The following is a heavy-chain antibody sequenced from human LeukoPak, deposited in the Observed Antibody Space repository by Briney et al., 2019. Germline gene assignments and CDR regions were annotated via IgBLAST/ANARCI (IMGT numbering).Heavy chain of an antibody. Sequence: GGSLRLSCAASGFTFSSYSMNWVRQAPGKGLEWVSYISSASGSIYYADSVKGRFTISRDNAKNSLYLQMNSLRAEDTAVYYCARDYSNYAGGGDYWGQGTLVTVSS. D-gene: IGHD4-11*01. CDR1: GFTFSSYS. CDR3: ARDYSNYAGGGDY. J-gene: IGHJ4*02. CDR2: ISSASGSI. V-gene: IGHV3-48*04.